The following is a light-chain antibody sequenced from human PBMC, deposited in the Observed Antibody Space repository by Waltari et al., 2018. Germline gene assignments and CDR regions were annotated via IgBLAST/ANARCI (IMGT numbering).Light chain of an antibody. Sequence: QAVVTQEPSLTVAPGGTVPLTCGSSTGDVISGHYPYWFQQKPGQGPRTLIYDITDKPSWTPARFSGSLLGGRAALTLSGAQAEDEADYYCMLSYSGFSVFGGGTRLTVL. CDR1: TGDVISGHY. J-gene: IGLJ2*01. CDR3: MLSYSGFSV. V-gene: IGLV7-46*01. CDR2: DIT.